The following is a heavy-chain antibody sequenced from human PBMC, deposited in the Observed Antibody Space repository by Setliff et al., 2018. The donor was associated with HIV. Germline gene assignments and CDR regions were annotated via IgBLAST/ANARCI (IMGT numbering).Heavy chain of an antibody. CDR2: IYHSGST. CDR1: GYSISSGYY. CDR3: ARTRGYCSKTSCYALRGPDY. J-gene: IGHJ4*02. Sequence: PSETLSLTCAVSGYSISSGYYRGWIRQPPGKGLEWIGSIYHSGSTYYNPSLKSRVTISVDTSKNQFSLKLSSVTAADTAVYYCARTRGYCSKTSCYALRGPDYWGQGTLVTVSS. D-gene: IGHD2-2*01. V-gene: IGHV4-38-2*01.